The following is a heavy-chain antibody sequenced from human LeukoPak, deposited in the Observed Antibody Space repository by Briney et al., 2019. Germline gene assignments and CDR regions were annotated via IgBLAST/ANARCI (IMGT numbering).Heavy chain of an antibody. D-gene: IGHD2-21*01. CDR2: INSDGSST. CDR3: ARGAYCGGDCPLTNSLY. CDR1: GFTFSSYW. V-gene: IGHV3-74*01. J-gene: IGHJ4*02. Sequence: GGSLRLSCAASGFTFSSYWMHWVRQAPGKGLAWVSRINSDGSSTSYADSVKGRFTISRDNAKNTLYLQMNSLRAEDTAVYYCARGAYCGGDCPLTNSLYWGQGTPVTVSS.